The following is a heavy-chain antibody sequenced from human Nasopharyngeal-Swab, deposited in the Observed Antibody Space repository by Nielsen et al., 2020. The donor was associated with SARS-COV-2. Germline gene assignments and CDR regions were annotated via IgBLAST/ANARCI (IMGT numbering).Heavy chain of an antibody. CDR3: AHRLSGFWSGYFGY. CDR2: IYWDDDK. CDR1: GFSLSTSGVG. D-gene: IGHD3-3*01. V-gene: IGHV2-5*02. J-gene: IGHJ4*02. Sequence: SGPTLVKPTQTLTLTCTFSGFSLSTSGVGVGWIRQPPGKALEWLALIYWDDDKRYSPSLKSRLTITKDTSKNQVVLTMTNMDPVDTATYYYAHRLSGFWSGYFGYWGQGTLVTVSS.